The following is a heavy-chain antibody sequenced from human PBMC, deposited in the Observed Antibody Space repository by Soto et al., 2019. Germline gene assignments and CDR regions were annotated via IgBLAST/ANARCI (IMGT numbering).Heavy chain of an antibody. CDR3: ARGFLEWLSHPYYGMDV. J-gene: IGHJ6*02. CDR2: IYDSRTT. Sequence: SETLSLTCTVSGGSISSGGYYWSWIRQHPGKGLEWVGYIYDSRTTYYNPSLKSRVIISEDTSKNQFSLNLSSVTAADTAVYYCARGFLEWLSHPYYGMDVWGQGPTVTVSS. D-gene: IGHD3-3*01. CDR1: GGSISSGGYY. V-gene: IGHV4-31*03.